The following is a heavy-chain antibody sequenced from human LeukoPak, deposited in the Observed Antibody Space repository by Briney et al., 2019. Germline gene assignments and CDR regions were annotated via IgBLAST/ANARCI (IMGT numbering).Heavy chain of an antibody. Sequence: GGSLRLSCAASGFTFTNYAMSWVRQAPGKGLEWVSTLSPSGGNTYYADSVKGRFTISRDNSKNTLYLQMNSLRAEDTAVYYCAKDTEDDFWSGYDTPAFDYWRQGALVTVSS. J-gene: IGHJ4*02. CDR3: AKDTEDDFWSGYDTPAFDY. V-gene: IGHV3-23*01. CDR2: LSPSGGNT. CDR1: GFTFTNYA. D-gene: IGHD3-3*01.